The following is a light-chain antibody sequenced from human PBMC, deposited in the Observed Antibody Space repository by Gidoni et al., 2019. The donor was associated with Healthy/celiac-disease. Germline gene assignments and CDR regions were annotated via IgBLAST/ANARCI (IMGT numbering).Light chain of an antibody. V-gene: IGKV3-20*01. CDR3: QQYGSSPLT. CDR2: GAS. J-gene: IGKJ3*01. CDR1: QSVSSSY. Sequence: EIVLTQSPGTLSFSPGERATLSCRASQSVSSSYLALYQQKPGQAPRLLIYGASSSATGIPDRFSCSGSGTDFTLTISRLEPEDFAVYYCQQYGSSPLTFGPGTKVDIK.